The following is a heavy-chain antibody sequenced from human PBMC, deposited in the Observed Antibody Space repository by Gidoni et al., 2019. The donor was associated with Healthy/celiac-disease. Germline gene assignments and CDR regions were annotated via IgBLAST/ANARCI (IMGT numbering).Heavy chain of an antibody. J-gene: IGHJ4*02. V-gene: IGHV3-49*03. CDR1: GFTFGAYA. CDR3: TRDQEFDPTDY. D-gene: IGHD3-9*01. CDR2: IRSKAYGGTT. Sequence: EVQLVESGGGLVQPGRSLRLSCTASGFTFGAYAMSWFRQAPGKGLEWVGFIRSKAYGGTTEYAASVKGRFTISRDDSKSIAYLQMNSLKTEDTAVYYCTRDQEFDPTDYWGQGTLVTVSS.